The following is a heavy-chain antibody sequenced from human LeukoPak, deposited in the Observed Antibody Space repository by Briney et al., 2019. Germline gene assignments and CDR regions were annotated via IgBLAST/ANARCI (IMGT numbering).Heavy chain of an antibody. J-gene: IGHJ6*03. CDR1: GGSISSGSYY. D-gene: IGHD2-2*01. Sequence: PSQTLSLTCTVSGGSISSGSYYWSWIRQPAGKGLEWIGRIYTSGSTNYNPSLKSRVTISVDTSKNQFSLKLSSVTAADTAVYYCARASSRYCSSTSRYDYYYYYYMDVWGKGTTVTVSS. CDR3: ARASSRYCSSTSRYDYYYYYYMDV. CDR2: IYTSGST. V-gene: IGHV4-61*02.